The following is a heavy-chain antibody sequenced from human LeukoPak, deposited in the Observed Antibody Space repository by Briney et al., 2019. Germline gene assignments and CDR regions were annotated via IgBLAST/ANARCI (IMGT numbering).Heavy chain of an antibody. J-gene: IGHJ4*02. D-gene: IGHD7-27*01. CDR1: GFTFSGYA. V-gene: IGHV3-23*01. CDR2: ISGNSAGT. CDR3: AKGTGDTGYYFDY. Sequence: GGSLRLSCAASGFTFSGYAMTWVRQAPGKGLEWVSAISGNSAGTYYADSVKGRFTISRDNSENTLYLQMSGLRAEDTAVYHCAKGTGDTGYYFDYWGQGTLVTVSS.